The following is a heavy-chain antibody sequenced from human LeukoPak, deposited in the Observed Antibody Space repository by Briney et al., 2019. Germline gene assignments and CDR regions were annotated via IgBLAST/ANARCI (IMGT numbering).Heavy chain of an antibody. CDR2: ISGSGGST. Sequence: GGSLRLSCAASGFTFSSCAMSWVRQAPGKGLEWVSAISGSGGSTYYADSVKGRFTISRDNSKNTLYLQMNSLRAEDTAVYYCAKHLNYYDSSGTRRNFDYWGQGTLVTVSS. CDR1: GFTFSSCA. V-gene: IGHV3-23*01. CDR3: AKHLNYYDSSGTRRNFDY. J-gene: IGHJ4*02. D-gene: IGHD3-22*01.